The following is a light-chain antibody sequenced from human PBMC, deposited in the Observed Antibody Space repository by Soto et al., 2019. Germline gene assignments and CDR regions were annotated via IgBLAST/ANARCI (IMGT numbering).Light chain of an antibody. V-gene: IGLV6-57*04. J-gene: IGLJ2*01. CDR2: EHN. CDR3: QSYDSSFVL. Sequence: NFMLTQPHSVSESQGETVPISCTRTSGGIANNYVQWYQQRPGSAPTIVIYEHNQRPSWVPDRFSGSTDGSSNSASLTISGLQTDDEADDYCQSYDSSFVLFGGGTKVTVL. CDR1: SGGIANNY.